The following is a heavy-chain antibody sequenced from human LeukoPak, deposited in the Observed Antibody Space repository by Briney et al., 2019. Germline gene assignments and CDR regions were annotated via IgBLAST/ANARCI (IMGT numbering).Heavy chain of an antibody. CDR1: GFTFSSYG. Sequence: GGSLRLSCAAAGFTFSSYGMHWVRQAPGKGLEWVANIKQDGSEKYYVDSVKGRFTISRDNAKNSLYLQMNSLRAEDTAVYYCARHDYGDYGRGEYYFDYWGQGTLVTVSS. V-gene: IGHV3-7*01. J-gene: IGHJ4*02. D-gene: IGHD4-17*01. CDR3: ARHDYGDYGRGEYYFDY. CDR2: IKQDGSEK.